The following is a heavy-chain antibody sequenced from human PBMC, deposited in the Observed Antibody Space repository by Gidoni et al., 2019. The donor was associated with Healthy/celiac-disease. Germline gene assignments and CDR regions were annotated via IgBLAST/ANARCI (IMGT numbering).Heavy chain of an antibody. V-gene: IGHV1-69*04. CDR1: VGTFSSYA. J-gene: IGHJ3*02. Sequence: QVQLVQSGAEVKKPGSSVKVSCKASVGTFSSYAISWVRQVPGQGLEWMGRIIPILGIANYAQKFQGRVTITADKSTSTAYMELSSLRSEDTAGYYCARAREEYSSSPEAFDIWGQGTMVTVSS. CDR3: ARAREEYSSSPEAFDI. CDR2: IIPILGIA. D-gene: IGHD6-6*01.